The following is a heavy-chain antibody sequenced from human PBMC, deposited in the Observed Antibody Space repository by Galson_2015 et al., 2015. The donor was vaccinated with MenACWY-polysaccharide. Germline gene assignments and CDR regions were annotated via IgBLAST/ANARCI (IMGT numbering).Heavy chain of an antibody. J-gene: IGHJ4*02. D-gene: IGHD6-13*01. CDR2: IRSSGTNT. V-gene: IGHV3-23*01. CDR1: GFTFTSYA. Sequence: SLRLSCAASGFTFTSYAMSWARQAPGKGLEWVSAIRSSGTNTYYADSVKGRFTISRDNSKNTLYLQMNSLRAEDTAVYYCARVQGGYSNDWHHPYYFDYWGQGTLVTVSS. CDR3: ARVQGGYSNDWHHPYYFDY.